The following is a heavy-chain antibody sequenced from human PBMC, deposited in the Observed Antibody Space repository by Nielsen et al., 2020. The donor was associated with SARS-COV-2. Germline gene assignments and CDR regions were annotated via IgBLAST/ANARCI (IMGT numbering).Heavy chain of an antibody. V-gene: IGHV3-53*01. CDR2: FYSGGTT. D-gene: IGHD6-19*01. J-gene: IGHJ4*02. CDR1: GFIVSSKY. Sequence: GGSLRLSCAASGFIVSSKYMNWVRQAPGKGLEWVSVFYSGGTTLYADSVKGRFIISRDNSKNTLSLQMNSLRAEDTAVYYCAKLWGQWLVEHFAYWGQGTLVTVSS. CDR3: AKLWGQWLVEHFAY.